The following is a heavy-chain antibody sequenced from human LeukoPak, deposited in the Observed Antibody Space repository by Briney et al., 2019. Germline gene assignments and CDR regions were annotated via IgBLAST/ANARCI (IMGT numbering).Heavy chain of an antibody. J-gene: IGHJ2*01. V-gene: IGHV4-59*01. CDR3: ARGQTAMTTIWYFDL. Sequence: SETLSLTCTVSGGSISGYFWSWVRQPPGKELEWIGYIYFSGTTNYNSSLKSRVTISVDTSKNQFSLKLNSVTAADTAMYYCARGQTAMTTIWYFDLWGRGTLVTVSS. CDR1: GGSISGYF. D-gene: IGHD4-17*01. CDR2: IYFSGTT.